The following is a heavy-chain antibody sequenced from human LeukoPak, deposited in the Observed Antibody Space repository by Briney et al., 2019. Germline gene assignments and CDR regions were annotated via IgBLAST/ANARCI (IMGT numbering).Heavy chain of an antibody. CDR3: AREDYGSGSDYYGMDV. CDR1: GFTFSSYW. CDR2: IKEDGSEV. V-gene: IGHV3-7*01. Sequence: GGSLRLSCAASGFTFSSYWMSWVRQAPGKGLEWVANIKEDGSEVHYVDYVKGRFTISRDNARKSLFLQMNSLRAEDTAVYYCAREDYGSGSDYYGMDVWGQGTTVTVSS. D-gene: IGHD3-10*01. J-gene: IGHJ6*02.